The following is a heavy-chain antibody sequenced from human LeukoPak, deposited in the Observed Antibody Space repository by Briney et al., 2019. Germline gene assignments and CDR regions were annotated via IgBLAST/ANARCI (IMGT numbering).Heavy chain of an antibody. CDR1: GFTLNSYL. V-gene: IGHV3-7*01. D-gene: IGHD1-14*01. CDR2: IKKDGSEE. J-gene: IGHJ3*01. CDR3: ARSNPNRNALDL. Sequence: GESLRLSCAASGFTLNSYLMSWVRQAPGRGLEWVANIKKDGSEENYLDSVKGRFNFSRDNAKNSLNLQMNSLRGEDTAVYYCARSNPNRNALDLWGQGTMVTISS.